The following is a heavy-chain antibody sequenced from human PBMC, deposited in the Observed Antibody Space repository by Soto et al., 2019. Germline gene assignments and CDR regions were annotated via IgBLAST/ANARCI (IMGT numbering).Heavy chain of an antibody. D-gene: IGHD3-22*01. CDR2: IYYSGST. Sequence: LSLTCTASGGSISSYYWSWIRQPPGKGLEWIGYIYYSGSTNYNPSLKSRVTISVDTSKNQFSLKLSSVTAADTAVYYCAREKDTMIRYAFDIWGQGTMVTVSS. V-gene: IGHV4-59*01. J-gene: IGHJ3*02. CDR3: AREKDTMIRYAFDI. CDR1: GGSISSYY.